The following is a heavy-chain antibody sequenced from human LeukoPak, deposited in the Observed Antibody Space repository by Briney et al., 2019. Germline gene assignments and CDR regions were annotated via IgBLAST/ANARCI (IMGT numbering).Heavy chain of an antibody. V-gene: IGHV3-64*04. CDR2: INTNGANT. J-gene: IGHJ4*02. D-gene: IGHD4-17*01. CDR3: ASRHYDFGYY. Sequence: PGGSLRLSCSASGFTFKSYAMHWVRQAPGKGLEYVSSINTNGANTYYADSVKGRFTISRDNSKNTLYLQMNSLRAEDTAVYYCASRHYDFGYYWGQGTLVTVSS. CDR1: GFTFKSYA.